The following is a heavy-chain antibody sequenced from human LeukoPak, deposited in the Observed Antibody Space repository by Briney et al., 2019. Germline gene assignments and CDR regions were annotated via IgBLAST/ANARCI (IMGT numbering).Heavy chain of an antibody. V-gene: IGHV1-18*04. Sequence: ASVKVSCTASGYTFTSYGISWVRQAPGQGLEWMGSISPYNGNTKYAENLQGRVIMTTDTSTRTAYMELRSLRSDDTVLFYCARDQYDSVWGSYRPYFDYWGQGTLVTVSS. CDR1: GYTFTSYG. J-gene: IGHJ4*02. D-gene: IGHD3-16*02. CDR2: ISPYNGNT. CDR3: ARDQYDSVWGSYRPYFDY.